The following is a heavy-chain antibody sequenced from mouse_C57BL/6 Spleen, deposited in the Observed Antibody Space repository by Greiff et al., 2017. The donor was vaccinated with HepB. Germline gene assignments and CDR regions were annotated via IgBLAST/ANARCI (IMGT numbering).Heavy chain of an antibody. CDR1: GYSITSGYY. V-gene: IGHV3-6*01. CDR3: ATGDWGDFDY. Sequence: EVKLMESGPGLVKPSQSLSLTCSVTGYSITSGYYWNWIRQFPGNKLEWMGYISYDGSNNYNPSLKNRISITRDTSKNQFFLKLNSVTTEDTATYYCATGDWGDFDYWGQGTTLTVSS. D-gene: IGHD4-1*01. CDR2: ISYDGSN. J-gene: IGHJ2*01.